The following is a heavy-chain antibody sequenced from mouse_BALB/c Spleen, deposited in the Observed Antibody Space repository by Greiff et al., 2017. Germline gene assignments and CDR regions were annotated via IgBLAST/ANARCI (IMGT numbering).Heavy chain of an antibody. CDR2: ISSGSSTI. V-gene: IGHV5-17*02. J-gene: IGHJ4*01. CDR1: GFTFSSFG. CDR3: ARDYYGSSDAMDY. D-gene: IGHD1-1*01. Sequence: EVQVVESGGGLVQPGGSRKLSCAASGFTFSSFGMHWVRQAPEKGLEWVAYISSGSSTIYYADTVKGRFTISRDNPKNTLFLQMTSLRSEDTAMYYCARDYYGSSDAMDYWGQGTSVTVSS.